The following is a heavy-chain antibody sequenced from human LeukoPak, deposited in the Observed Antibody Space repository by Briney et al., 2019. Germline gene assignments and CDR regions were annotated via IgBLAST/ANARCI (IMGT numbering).Heavy chain of an antibody. CDR2: ISSSSSTI. V-gene: IGHV3-48*01. CDR3: ARDSSSSVLGAFDI. Sequence: GGSLRLSCAASGFTFSSYSMNWVRQAPGKGLEWVSYISSSSSTIYYADSVKGRFTISRDNAKNSLYLQMNSLRAEDTAVYYCARDSSSSVLGAFDIWGQGTMVTVSS. J-gene: IGHJ3*02. D-gene: IGHD6-13*01. CDR1: GFTFSSYS.